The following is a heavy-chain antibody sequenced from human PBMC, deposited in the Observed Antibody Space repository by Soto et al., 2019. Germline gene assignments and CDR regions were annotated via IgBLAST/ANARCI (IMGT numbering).Heavy chain of an antibody. CDR3: ARDIEADSSGWYLGDYYGMDV. CDR2: ISSSSSYI. CDR1: GFTFSSYS. Sequence: EVQLVESGGGLVKPGGSLRLSCAASGFTFSSYSMNWVRQAPGKGLEWVSSISSSSSYIYYADSVKGRFTISRDNAKNSLYLQMHSLRAEDTAVYYCARDIEADSSGWYLGDYYGMDVWGQGTTVTVSS. D-gene: IGHD6-19*01. V-gene: IGHV3-21*01. J-gene: IGHJ6*02.